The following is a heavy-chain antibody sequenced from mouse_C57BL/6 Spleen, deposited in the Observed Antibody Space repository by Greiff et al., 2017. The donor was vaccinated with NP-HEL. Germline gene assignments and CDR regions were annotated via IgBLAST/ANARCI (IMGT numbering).Heavy chain of an antibody. CDR1: GFSLTSYA. V-gene: IGHV2-9-1*01. CDR3: ARKGITTVVATWYFDV. Sequence: QVQLQQSGPGLVAPSQSLSITCTVSGFSLTSYAISWVRQPPGKGLEWLGVIWTGGGTNYNSALNSRLSISKDNSKSQVFLKMNSLQTDDTARYYCARKGITTVVATWYFDVWGTGTTVTVSS. J-gene: IGHJ1*03. CDR2: IWTGGGT. D-gene: IGHD1-1*01.